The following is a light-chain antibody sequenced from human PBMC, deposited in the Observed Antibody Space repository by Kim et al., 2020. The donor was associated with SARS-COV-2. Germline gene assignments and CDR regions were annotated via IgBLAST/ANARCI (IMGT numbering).Light chain of an antibody. Sequence: DIQMTQSPSSVSASVGDRVTITCRASQRIASWLAWYQQKPGKAPTRLIYTASSLQSGVPSRFSGSGSGTDFTLTISSLQPEDSATYYCQQANSFPLTFGGGTKVDIK. CDR2: TAS. V-gene: IGKV1-12*01. J-gene: IGKJ4*01. CDR1: QRIASW. CDR3: QQANSFPLT.